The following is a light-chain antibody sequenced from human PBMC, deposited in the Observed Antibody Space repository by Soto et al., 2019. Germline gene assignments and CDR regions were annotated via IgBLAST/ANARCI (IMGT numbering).Light chain of an antibody. J-gene: IGKJ1*01. CDR2: AAS. CDR3: QQTYNTPQT. V-gene: IGKV1-39*01. CDR1: QNIFDF. Sequence: DTQMTQSPSSLSASVADRVTISCRASQNIFDFLNWYQQKPGKAPMLLIYAASSLQSGVPSRFSGSGSGTDFTLTISSLQPEDFATYYCQQTYNTPQTFGQGTKVDIK.